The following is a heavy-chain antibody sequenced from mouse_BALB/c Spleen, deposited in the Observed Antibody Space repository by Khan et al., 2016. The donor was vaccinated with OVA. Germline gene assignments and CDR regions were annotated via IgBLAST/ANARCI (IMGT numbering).Heavy chain of an antibody. J-gene: IGHJ3*01. D-gene: IGHD2-14*01. CDR1: GYSFTLYY. V-gene: IGHV1-26*01. CDR3: ARGYAFFAS. Sequence: EVQLQESGPDLVKPGASVKISCKASGYSFTLYYMSWVKQSHGKSLEWIGRVNPNTDNINYNQEFKGKAILTVDKSSNTAYMELRSLTSEDSAVYFCARGYAFFASWGQGTLVTVSA. CDR2: VNPNTDNI.